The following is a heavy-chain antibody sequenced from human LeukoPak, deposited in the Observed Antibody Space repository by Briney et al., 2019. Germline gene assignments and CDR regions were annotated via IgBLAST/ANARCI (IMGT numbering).Heavy chain of an antibody. CDR2: IYYSGST. Sequence: SETLSLTCTVSGGSISRGGYYWSWIRQHPGKGLEWNGYIYYSGSTYYNPSLKSRVTISVDTSKNQFSLKLSSVTAADTAVYYCARARPQGDFWSGYHQGWFDPWGQGTPVTVSS. V-gene: IGHV4-31*03. D-gene: IGHD3-3*01. CDR3: ARARPQGDFWSGYHQGWFDP. J-gene: IGHJ5*02. CDR1: GGSISRGGYY.